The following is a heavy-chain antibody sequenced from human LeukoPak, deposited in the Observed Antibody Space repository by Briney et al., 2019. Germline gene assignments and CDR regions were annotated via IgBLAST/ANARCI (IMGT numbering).Heavy chain of an antibody. Sequence: GGSLRLSCAASGFSVSNNYMNWVRQAPGKGLEWVSYISSGGSTIYYADSVRGRFTISRDTAKNSLYLEMNSLRDEDTAMYYCVRGDQEASEPAFDYWGQGTLVTVSS. CDR2: ISSGGSTI. CDR1: GFSVSNNY. J-gene: IGHJ4*02. V-gene: IGHV3-48*02. CDR3: VRGDQEASEPAFDY. D-gene: IGHD1-14*01.